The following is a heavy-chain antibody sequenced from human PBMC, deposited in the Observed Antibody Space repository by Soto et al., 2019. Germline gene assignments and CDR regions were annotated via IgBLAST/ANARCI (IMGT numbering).Heavy chain of an antibody. Sequence: GESLKISCKGSGYSFTSYWIGWVRQMPGKGLEWMGIIYPGDSDTRYSPSFQGQVTISADKSISTAYLQWSSLKASDTSMYYCARTSAAGKYYYGMDVWGQGTTVTVSS. J-gene: IGHJ6*02. V-gene: IGHV5-51*01. D-gene: IGHD6-13*01. CDR2: IYPGDSDT. CDR1: GYSFTSYW. CDR3: ARTSAAGKYYYGMDV.